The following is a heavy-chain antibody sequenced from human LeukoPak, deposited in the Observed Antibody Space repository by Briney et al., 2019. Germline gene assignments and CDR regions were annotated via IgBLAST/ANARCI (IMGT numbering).Heavy chain of an antibody. V-gene: IGHV4-34*01. CDR1: GGSFSGYY. CDR3: ARGRGGFAY. J-gene: IGHJ4*02. CDR2: INHSGST. Sequence: SETLSLTCAVYGGSFSGYYWSWIRQPPGKGLEWIGEINHSGSTNYNPSLKSRVTISVDTSKNQFSLKLSSVTAADTAVYDCARGRGGFAYWGQGTLVTVSS.